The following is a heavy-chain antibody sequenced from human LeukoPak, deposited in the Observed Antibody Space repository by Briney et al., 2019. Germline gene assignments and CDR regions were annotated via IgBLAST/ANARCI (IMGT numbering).Heavy chain of an antibody. D-gene: IGHD3-10*01. CDR3: ARGGVDF. CDR2: ISYDGSNK. V-gene: IGHV3-30*04. Sequence: GGSLRLSCAASGFTFSSYAMHWVRQAPGKGLEWVAVISYDGSNKYYADSVKGRFTISRDNAKNTVYLQMNSLRGDDTAVYYCARGGVDFWGQGTLVTVSS. CDR1: GFTFSSYA. J-gene: IGHJ4*02.